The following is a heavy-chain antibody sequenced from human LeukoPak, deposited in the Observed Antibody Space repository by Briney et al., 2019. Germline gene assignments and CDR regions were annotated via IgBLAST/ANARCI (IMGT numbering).Heavy chain of an antibody. CDR1: GYTFTSYG. CDR2: ISAYNGNT. D-gene: IGHD6-19*01. J-gene: IGHJ6*02. CDR3: ARKDGQWLDKYYYYYGMDV. V-gene: IGHV1-18*01. Sequence: ASVKVSCKASGYTFTSYGISWVRQAPGQGLEWMGWISAYNGNTNYAQKLQGGVTMTTDTSTSTAYMELRSLRSDDTAVYYCARKDGQWLDKYYYYYGMDVWGQGTTVTVSS.